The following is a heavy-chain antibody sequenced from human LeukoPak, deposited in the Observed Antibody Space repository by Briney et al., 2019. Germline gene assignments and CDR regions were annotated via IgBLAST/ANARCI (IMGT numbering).Heavy chain of an antibody. CDR3: ARLSYDSMGY. Sequence: SETLSLTCTVSGGSISSYYWSWIRQPPGKGLEWIGYIYYSGSTYYNPSLKSRVTISVDTSKNQFSLKLSSVTAADTAVYYCARLSYDSMGYWGQGTLVTVSS. CDR2: IYYSGST. CDR1: GGSISSYY. D-gene: IGHD3-22*01. V-gene: IGHV4-59*06. J-gene: IGHJ4*02.